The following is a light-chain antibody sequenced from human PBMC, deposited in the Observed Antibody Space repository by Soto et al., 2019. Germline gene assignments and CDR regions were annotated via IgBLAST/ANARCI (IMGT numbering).Light chain of an antibody. CDR1: SSEVGSHNL. J-gene: IGLJ7*01. CDR3: CSCGGSRAV. CDR2: EVS. Sequence: QSALTQPASVSGSPGQSVTISCTGTSSEVGSHNLVSWYQQHPGQAPKLMIYEVSKRPLGVSARFSASKSGNSASLTIPGLQAEDDDDYHCCSCGGSRAVFGAGTQLTVL. V-gene: IGLV2-23*02.